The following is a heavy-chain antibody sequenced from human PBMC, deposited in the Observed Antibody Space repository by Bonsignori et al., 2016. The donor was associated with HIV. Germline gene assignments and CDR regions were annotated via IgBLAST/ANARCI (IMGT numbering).Heavy chain of an antibody. J-gene: IGHJ4*02. Sequence: VRQAPGKGLEWVANIKQDGSEKYYVDSVKGRFTISRDNAKNSLYLQMNSLRAEDTAVYYCARDANWNYYFDYWGQGTLVTVSS. CDR2: IKQDGSEK. V-gene: IGHV3-7*01. D-gene: IGHD1-1*01. CDR3: ARDANWNYYFDY.